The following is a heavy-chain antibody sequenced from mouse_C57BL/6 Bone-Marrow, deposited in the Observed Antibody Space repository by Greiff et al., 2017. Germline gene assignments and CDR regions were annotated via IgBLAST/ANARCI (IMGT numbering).Heavy chain of an antibody. CDR2: ISYDGSN. V-gene: IGHV3-6*01. J-gene: IGHJ3*01. CDR1: GYSITSGYY. CDR3: ARDDYLFAY. D-gene: IGHD2-4*01. Sequence: EVQLQESGPGLVKPSQSLSLTCSVTGYSITSGYYWNWIRQFPGNKLEWMGYISYDGSNNYNPSLKNRISITRDTSKNQFCLKLNSVTTEDTATYYCARDDYLFAYWGQGTLVTVSA.